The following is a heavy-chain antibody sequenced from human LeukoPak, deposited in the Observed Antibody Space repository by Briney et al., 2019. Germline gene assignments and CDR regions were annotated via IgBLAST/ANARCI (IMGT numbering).Heavy chain of an antibody. CDR1: GFTFSSNS. V-gene: IGHV3-21*01. CDR2: ISGSGRFI. Sequence: GGSLRLSCAASGFTFSSNSMNWVRQAPGKGLEWVSSISGSGRFIYYADSVKGRFTVSRDNAKNSLYLQMNSLRAEDTAVYYCARGLYSGYGIGSSWQKDYWGQGTLVTVSS. D-gene: IGHD5-12*01. CDR3: ARGLYSGYGIGSSWQKDY. J-gene: IGHJ4*02.